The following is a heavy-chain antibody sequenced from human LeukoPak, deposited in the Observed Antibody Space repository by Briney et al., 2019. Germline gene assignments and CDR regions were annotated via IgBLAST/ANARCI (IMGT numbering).Heavy chain of an antibody. Sequence: PGKSLRLSCAVSGFTFSSYGMHWVRQAPGKGLEWVAVISYDGSNKYYADSVKGRFTISRDNSKNTLYLQMNSLRAEDTAVYYCAKDAWDYFDYWGQGTLVTVSS. J-gene: IGHJ4*02. V-gene: IGHV3-30*18. CDR3: AKDAWDYFDY. CDR1: GFTFSSYG. D-gene: IGHD1-26*01. CDR2: ISYDGSNK.